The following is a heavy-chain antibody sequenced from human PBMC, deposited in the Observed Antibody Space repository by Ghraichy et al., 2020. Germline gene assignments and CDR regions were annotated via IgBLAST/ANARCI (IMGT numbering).Heavy chain of an antibody. J-gene: IGHJ4*02. CDR3: AIRQYCCGGSCNSRALDY. Sequence: GSLRLSCAVSGITFSSYAMSWVRQASGKGLEWVSALNNRGDSTFYTASVKGRFPISRDNSKNTLFVQMNSLSAEDTGVSYCAIRQYCCGGSCNSRALDYWGQGTLVTVAS. D-gene: IGHD2-15*01. CDR2: LNNRGDST. V-gene: IGHV3-23*01. CDR1: GITFSSYA.